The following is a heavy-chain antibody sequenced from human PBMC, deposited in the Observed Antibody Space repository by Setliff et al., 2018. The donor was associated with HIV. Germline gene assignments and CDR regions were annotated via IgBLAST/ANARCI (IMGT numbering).Heavy chain of an antibody. CDR3: ANWAPKYMDV. CDR1: GASISTNTW. CDR2: IYHSGST. V-gene: IGHV4-4*02. Sequence: PSETLSLTCAVSGASISTNTWWSWVRQPPGKGLEWIGGIYHSGSTNYNSSLKSRISISVDKSKNHFSLNLNSVTAADTALYYCANWAPKYMDVWGKGTTVTVSS. J-gene: IGHJ6*03. D-gene: IGHD3-16*01.